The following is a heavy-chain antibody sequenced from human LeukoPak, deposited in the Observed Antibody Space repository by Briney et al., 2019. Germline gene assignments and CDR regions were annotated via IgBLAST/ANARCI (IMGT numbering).Heavy chain of an antibody. Sequence: GGSLRLSCAAPGFTFSSYWMSWVRQAPGKGLEWVANIKQDGSEKYYVDSVRGRFTISRDNAKNSLYLQMNSLRAEDTAVYYCARVLLWFGPDAFDIWGQGTMVTVSS. V-gene: IGHV3-7*03. J-gene: IGHJ3*02. D-gene: IGHD3-10*01. CDR2: IKQDGSEK. CDR3: ARVLLWFGPDAFDI. CDR1: GFTFSSYW.